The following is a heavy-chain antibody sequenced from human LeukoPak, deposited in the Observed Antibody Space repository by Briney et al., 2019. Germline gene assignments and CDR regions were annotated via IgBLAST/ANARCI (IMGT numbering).Heavy chain of an antibody. CDR1: GDSISSNSYF. D-gene: IGHD6-19*01. CDR2: VYYGGSS. V-gene: IGHV4-39*07. J-gene: IGHJ4*02. Sequence: ASETLSLTCTVSGDSISSNSYFWGWIRQPPGKGLEWIGSVYYGGSSYYNPSLKSRVTISVDTSNNQFSLKLSSVTAADTAVYYCARGRQAVADPYFDYWGQGTLVTVSS. CDR3: ARGRQAVADPYFDY.